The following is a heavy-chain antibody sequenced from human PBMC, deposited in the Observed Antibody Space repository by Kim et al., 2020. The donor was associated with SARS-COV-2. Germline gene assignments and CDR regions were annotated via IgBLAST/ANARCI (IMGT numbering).Heavy chain of an antibody. Sequence: SETLSLTCAVYGGSFSGYYWSWIRQPPGKGLEWIGEMNHNGNTHYSPSLKSRVTVSVDPSKNQFSLKLRSVTAADTAIYYCARVVRGIEVLNTDAFDMWGQGTMVTVSS. J-gene: IGHJ3*02. D-gene: IGHD3-16*01. V-gene: IGHV4-34*01. CDR3: ARVVRGIEVLNTDAFDM. CDR1: GGSFSGYY. CDR2: MNHNGNT.